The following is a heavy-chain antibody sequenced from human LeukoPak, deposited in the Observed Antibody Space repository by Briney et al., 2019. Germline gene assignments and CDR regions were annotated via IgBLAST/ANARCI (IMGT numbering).Heavy chain of an antibody. CDR3: ATPPPLSTYYDYVWGSYRLFYFDY. J-gene: IGHJ4*02. D-gene: IGHD3-16*02. V-gene: IGHV1-24*01. CDR2: FDPEDGET. Sequence: GASVKVSCKVSGYTLTELSMHWVRQAPGKGLEWMGGFDPEDGETIYARKFQGRVTMTEDTSTDTAYMELSSLRSEDTAVYYCATPPPLSTYYDYVWGSYRLFYFDYWGQGTLVTVSS. CDR1: GYTLTELS.